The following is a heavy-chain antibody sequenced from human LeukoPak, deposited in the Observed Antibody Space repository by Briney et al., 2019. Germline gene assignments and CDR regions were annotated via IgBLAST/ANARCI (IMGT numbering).Heavy chain of an antibody. V-gene: IGHV4-4*02. D-gene: IGHD2/OR15-2a*01. J-gene: IGHJ4*02. CDR1: GGSISSSNW. CDR3: ARGLLGGIDY. Sequence: SGTLSLTCAVSGGSISSSNWWSWVRQPPGKGLEWIGDIYHSGSTNYNPSLRSRLTMSVDKSKNQYSLSLRSVTAEDTAVYYCARGLLGGIDYWGQGTLVTVSS. CDR2: IYHSGST.